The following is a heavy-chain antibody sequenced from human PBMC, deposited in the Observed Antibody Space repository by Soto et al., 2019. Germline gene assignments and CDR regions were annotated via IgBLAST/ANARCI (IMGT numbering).Heavy chain of an antibody. CDR3: AKDRGWSSADLEY. Sequence: QVQLVESGGGVVQPGSSLRLSCAASGFNFSSFGMHWVRQAPGKGLEWVALMSYDGSSKYYQDSLKGRFTISRDKSKNTLYLQMSSVRVEDTAVYYCAKDRGWSSADLEYWGQGTLVTVSS. CDR1: GFNFSSFG. D-gene: IGHD6-19*01. J-gene: IGHJ4*02. V-gene: IGHV3-30*18. CDR2: MSYDGSSK.